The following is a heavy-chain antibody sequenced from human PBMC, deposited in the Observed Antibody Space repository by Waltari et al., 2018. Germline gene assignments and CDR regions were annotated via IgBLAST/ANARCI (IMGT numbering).Heavy chain of an antibody. CDR3: ARESKEWEPAY. J-gene: IGHJ4*02. CDR2: ISYDGSNK. Sequence: QVQLVESGGGVVQPGRSLRLSCAASGFTFSSYAMHWVRQAPGKGLGWVAVISYDGSNKDDADSVKGRFTISRDNSKNTLYLQMNSLRAEDTAVYYCARESKEWEPAYWGQGTLVTVSS. V-gene: IGHV3-30*01. D-gene: IGHD1-26*01. CDR1: GFTFSSYA.